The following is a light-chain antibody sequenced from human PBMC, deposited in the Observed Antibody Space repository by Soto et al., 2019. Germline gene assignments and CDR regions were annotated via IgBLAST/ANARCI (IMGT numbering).Light chain of an antibody. J-gene: IGKJ4*01. V-gene: IGKV3-11*01. Sequence: EIVLTQSPATLSLSPGGRATLSCRASRSVSTFLAWYQQIPGQAPRLLIYDASERASGVPTRFSGSGSGADFTFTISIRDPGDFAVFSCQRRINWPLPFGGGTKVDIK. CDR3: QRRINWPLP. CDR1: RSVSTF. CDR2: DAS.